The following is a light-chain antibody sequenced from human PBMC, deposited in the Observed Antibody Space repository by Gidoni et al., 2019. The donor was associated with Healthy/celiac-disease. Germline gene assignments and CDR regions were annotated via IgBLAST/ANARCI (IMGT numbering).Light chain of an antibody. CDR1: QSVSSY. Sequence: DIVLTQSPATLSLSPGERATLSCSASQSVSSYLDWYQQKPGQAPRLLIYYASNRATGIPARFSGSGSGTDFTLTISSLEPEDFAVYYCQQRSNWPPGVTFGGGTKVEIK. J-gene: IGKJ4*01. V-gene: IGKV3-11*01. CDR3: QQRSNWPPGVT. CDR2: YAS.